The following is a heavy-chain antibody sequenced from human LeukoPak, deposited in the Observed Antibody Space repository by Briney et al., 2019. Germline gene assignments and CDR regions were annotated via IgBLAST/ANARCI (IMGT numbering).Heavy chain of an antibody. J-gene: IGHJ3*02. CDR3: AKDRPSNCSVWGAFDI. D-gene: IGHD3-16*01. CDR2: ICWNSGSI. V-gene: IGHV3-9*02. Sequence: GRSPRLSSAASGFTPAVYAMRSGPQTPEKGLERGSGICWNSGSIGHADSVKGRFTNSRDNAKNTLYLQMNTLKAGDTTFYYCAKDRPSNCSVWGAFDIWGQGTMVTVSS. CDR1: GFTPAVYA.